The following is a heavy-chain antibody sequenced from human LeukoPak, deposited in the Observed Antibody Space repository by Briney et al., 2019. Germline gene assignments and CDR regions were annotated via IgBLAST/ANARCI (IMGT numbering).Heavy chain of an antibody. CDR1: GGSFSGYC. V-gene: IGHV4-34*01. D-gene: IGHD3-16*01. CDR2: INHSGNT. Sequence: SETLSLTCAVYGGSFSGYCWSWIRQPPGKGLEWIGEINHSGNTNYNPSLKSRVTISVDTSKNQVSLKLSSVTAADTAVYYCAGVKNYANWFDPWGQGTLVTVSS. J-gene: IGHJ5*02. CDR3: AGVKNYANWFDP.